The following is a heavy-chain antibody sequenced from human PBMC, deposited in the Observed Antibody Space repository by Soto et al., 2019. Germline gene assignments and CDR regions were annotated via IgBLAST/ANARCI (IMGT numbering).Heavy chain of an antibody. V-gene: IGHV3-11*05. J-gene: IGHJ4*02. D-gene: IGHD4-17*01. CDR3: ARDSVYYGDYELNYFDY. CDR2: ISSSSSYT. Sequence: QVQLVESGGGLVKTGGSLRLSCAASGFTFSDYYMNWIRQAPGKGLEWVSSISSSSSYTNYADSVKGRFTISRDNAKNSLYLQMNSLRAEDTAMYYCARDSVYYGDYELNYFDYWGQGTLVTFSS. CDR1: GFTFSDYY.